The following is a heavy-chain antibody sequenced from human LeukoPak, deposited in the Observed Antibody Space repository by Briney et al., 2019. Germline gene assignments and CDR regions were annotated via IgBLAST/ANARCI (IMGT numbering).Heavy chain of an antibody. CDR2: ISSSGSTI. D-gene: IGHD3-10*02. Sequence: GGSLRLSCTASGLIFSDYGMSWVRQTPGKGLEWVSYISSSGSTIYYADSVKGRFTISRDNAKNSLYLQMNSLRAEDTAVYYCAELGITMIGGVWGKGTTVTISS. CDR1: GLIFSDYG. V-gene: IGHV3-11*04. CDR3: AELGITMIGGV. J-gene: IGHJ6*04.